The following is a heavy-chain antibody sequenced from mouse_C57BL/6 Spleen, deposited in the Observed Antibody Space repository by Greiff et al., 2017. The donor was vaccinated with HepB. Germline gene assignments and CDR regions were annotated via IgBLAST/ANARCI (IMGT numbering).Heavy chain of an antibody. CDR3: APIYYGNYGRFAY. Sequence: VQLQQSGPELVKPGASVKISCKASGYTFTDYYMNWVKQSHGKSLEWIGDINPNNGGTSYNQKFKGKATLTVDKSSSTAYMELRSLTSEDSAVYYCAPIYYGNYGRFAYWGQGTLVTVSA. CDR1: GYTFTDYY. CDR2: INPNNGGT. V-gene: IGHV1-26*01. J-gene: IGHJ3*01. D-gene: IGHD2-1*01.